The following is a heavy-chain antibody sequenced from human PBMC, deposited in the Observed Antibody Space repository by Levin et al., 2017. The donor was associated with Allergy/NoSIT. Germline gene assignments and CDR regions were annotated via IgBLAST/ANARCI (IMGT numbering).Heavy chain of an antibody. D-gene: IGHD6-19*01. J-gene: IGHJ4*02. V-gene: IGHV4-59*08. CDR3: ARQSKVDWDTIGWNYYFDY. CDR2: IYYSGST. CDR1: GDSISNYY. Sequence: SETLSLTCTVAGDSISNYYWSWIRQPPGKGLEWIGYIYYSGSTNSNPSLKSRVTISVDTSKNQFSLRLSSVTAADTAVYFCARQSKVDWDTIGWNYYFDYWGQGTLVTVSS.